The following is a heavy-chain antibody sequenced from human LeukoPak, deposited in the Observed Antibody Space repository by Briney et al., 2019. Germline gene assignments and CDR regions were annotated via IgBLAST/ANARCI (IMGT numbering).Heavy chain of an antibody. CDR2: INHSGST. V-gene: IGHV4-34*01. Sequence: SETLSLTCAVYGGSFSGYFWTWIRQPPGKGLEWIGEINHSGSTNYNPSLKSRVTISVDTSKNQFSLKLRSVTAADTAVYYCASGGVSPDAFDIWGQGTMVTVSS. J-gene: IGHJ3*02. CDR1: GGSFSGYF. D-gene: IGHD3-16*01. CDR3: ASGGVSPDAFDI.